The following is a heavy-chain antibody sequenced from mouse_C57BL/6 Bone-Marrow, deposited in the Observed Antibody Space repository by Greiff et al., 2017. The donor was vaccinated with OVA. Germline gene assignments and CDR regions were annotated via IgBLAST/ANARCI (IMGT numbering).Heavy chain of an antibody. J-gene: IGHJ2*01. Sequence: EVQGVESGPELVKPGASVKIPCKASGYTFTDYNMDWVKQSHGKSLEWIGDINPNNGGTIYNQKFKGKATLTVDKSSSTAYMELRSLTSEDTAVYYCARSGWDAYYFDYWGQGTTLTVSS. D-gene: IGHD3-1*01. CDR1: GYTFTDYN. CDR2: INPNNGGT. CDR3: ARSGWDAYYFDY. V-gene: IGHV1-18*01.